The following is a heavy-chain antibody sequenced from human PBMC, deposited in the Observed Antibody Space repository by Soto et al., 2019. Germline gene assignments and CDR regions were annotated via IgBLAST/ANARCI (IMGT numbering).Heavy chain of an antibody. CDR2: TYFRSNWYN. CDR1: GDSVSSNTAS. CDR3: AKGDNLGPKTGYAFDP. V-gene: IGHV6-1*01. J-gene: IGHJ5*02. D-gene: IGHD5-12*01. Sequence: SQTLSLTCAISGDSVSSNTASWNWIRPSPSRGLEWLGRTYFRSNWYNDYAVSVKSRIIISPDTSNNQFSLQLNSVTPEDTAVYFCAKGDNLGPKTGYAFDPWGQGIMVTVSS.